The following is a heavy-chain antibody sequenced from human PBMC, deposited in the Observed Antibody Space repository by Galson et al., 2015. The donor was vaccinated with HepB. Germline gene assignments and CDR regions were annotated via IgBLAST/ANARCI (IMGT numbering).Heavy chain of an antibody. CDR3: TTDVYYSTYWSWLDP. J-gene: IGHJ5*02. CDR1: GFPFNNAW. D-gene: IGHD2-8*02. Sequence: SLRLSCAASGFPFNNAWMTWVRQAPGRGLGWVGRIKSKTDGETTGYAAPVKGRFTISRDDSKNSLYLQMDSLKTEDTAVYYCTTDVYYSTYWSWLDPWGQGTLVTVSS. CDR2: IKSKTDGETT. V-gene: IGHV3-15*01.